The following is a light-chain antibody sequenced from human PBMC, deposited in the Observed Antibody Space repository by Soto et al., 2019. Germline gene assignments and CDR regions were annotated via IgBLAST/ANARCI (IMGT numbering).Light chain of an antibody. Sequence: QPVLTQSSSXXXXXXXXXXLTCTLSSGHSNYIIAWHQQQPGRAPRYLLKLERSGSYNKGSGVPDRFSGSSSGADRYLTIANRPFEDEADYYCETWDTNTWVFGGGTKLTVL. V-gene: IGLV4-60*02. CDR2: LERSGSY. J-gene: IGLJ3*02. CDR1: SGHSNYI. CDR3: ETWDTNTWV.